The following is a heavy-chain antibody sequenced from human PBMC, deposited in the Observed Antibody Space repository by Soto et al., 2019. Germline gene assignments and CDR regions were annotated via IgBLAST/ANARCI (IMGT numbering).Heavy chain of an antibody. Sequence: GESLKISCKGSGYSFTSYCISWVRQMPGKGLEWMGRIDPSDSYTNYSPSFQGHVTISADKSISTAYLQWSSLKASDTAMYYCARMDIVVVPAASDYYYYGMDVWGQGTTVTVSS. CDR3: ARMDIVVVPAASDYYYYGMDV. D-gene: IGHD2-2*03. V-gene: IGHV5-10-1*01. CDR2: IDPSDSYT. J-gene: IGHJ6*02. CDR1: GYSFTSYC.